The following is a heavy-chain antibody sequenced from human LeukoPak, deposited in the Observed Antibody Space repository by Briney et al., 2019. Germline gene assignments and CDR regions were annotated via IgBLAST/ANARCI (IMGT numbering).Heavy chain of an antibody. J-gene: IGHJ2*01. CDR1: GGSISSYY. Sequence: PSETLSLTCTVSGGSISSYYWSWIRQPPGMGLEWIGYIYYSGSTNYNPSLKNRVTISVGTSKDQFSLRLTSVTAADTAMYYCARSFLGDWYFDLWGRGTLVTVSS. D-gene: IGHD1-26*01. CDR3: ARSFLGDWYFDL. V-gene: IGHV4-59*01. CDR2: IYYSGST.